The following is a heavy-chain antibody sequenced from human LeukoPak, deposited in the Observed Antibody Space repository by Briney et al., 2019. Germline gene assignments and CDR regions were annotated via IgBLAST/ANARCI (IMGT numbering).Heavy chain of an antibody. D-gene: IGHD6-19*01. CDR3: ARERSVAGRQSGPYYYGMDV. CDR1: GGTFSSYA. CDR2: IIPILGIA. V-gene: IGHV1-69*04. Sequence: ASVKVSCKASGGTFSSYAISRVRQAPGQGLEWMGRIIPILGIANYAQKFQGRVTITADKSTSTAYMELSSLRSEDTAVYYCARERSVAGRQSGPYYYGMDVWGQGTTVTVSS. J-gene: IGHJ6*02.